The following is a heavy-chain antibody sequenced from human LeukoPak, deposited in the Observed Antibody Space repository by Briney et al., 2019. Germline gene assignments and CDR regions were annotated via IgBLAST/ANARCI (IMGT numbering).Heavy chain of an antibody. CDR1: GFTFSSYS. CDR2: ISSSSSYI. Sequence: PGGSLRLSCAASGFTFSSYSMNWVRQAPGKGLEWVSSISSSSSYIYYADSVKGRFTISRDNAKNSLYLQMNSLRAEDTAVYYCARGQGRLQFGPGYYYMDVWGKGTTVTVSS. J-gene: IGHJ6*03. D-gene: IGHD5-24*01. CDR3: ARGQGRLQFGPGYYYMDV. V-gene: IGHV3-21*01.